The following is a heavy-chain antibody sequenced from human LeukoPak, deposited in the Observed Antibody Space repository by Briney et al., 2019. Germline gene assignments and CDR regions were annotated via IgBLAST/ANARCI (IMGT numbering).Heavy chain of an antibody. CDR3: AIRLATSRLATATTWFDP. J-gene: IGHJ5*02. D-gene: IGHD3-9*01. Sequence: NPSETLSLTSAVYGESFDGFYWNWIRQPPGKGLEWIGEINYSGMSDYNPALKSRVAISADSSKRQFSLDLTSVTAADTAVYYCAIRLATSRLATATTWFDPWGQGTLVSVSS. CDR2: INYSGMS. CDR1: GESFDGFY. V-gene: IGHV4-34*01.